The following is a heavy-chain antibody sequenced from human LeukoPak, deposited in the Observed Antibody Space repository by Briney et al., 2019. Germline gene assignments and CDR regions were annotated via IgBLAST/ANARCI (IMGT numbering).Heavy chain of an antibody. D-gene: IGHD3-16*01. CDR3: ARVGRGDYVWGSYSFDY. J-gene: IGHJ4*02. CDR2: ISYTGST. CDR1: GGSISSYY. Sequence: SETLSLTCTVSGGSISSYYWSWIRQPPGKGLEWIGYISYTGSTNYNPSLKSRVTISVDTSKNQFSLKLSSVTAADTAVYYCARVGRGDYVWGSYSFDYWGQGTLATVSS. V-gene: IGHV4-59*01.